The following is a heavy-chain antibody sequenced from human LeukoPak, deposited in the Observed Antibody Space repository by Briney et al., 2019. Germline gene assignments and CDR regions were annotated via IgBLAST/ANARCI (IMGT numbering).Heavy chain of an antibody. D-gene: IGHD3-22*01. Sequence: GGSLRLSCAASGFTFSTYAMNWVRRAPGKGLEWVSAISGDSRFTYYTDSAKGRFTISRDNSEYTSYLQLNSLRAEDTAVYYCARKLLHYDRDGPSFDYWGQGTLVTVSS. J-gene: IGHJ4*02. CDR2: ISGDSRFT. CDR1: GFTFSTYA. CDR3: ARKLLHYDRDGPSFDY. V-gene: IGHV3-23*01.